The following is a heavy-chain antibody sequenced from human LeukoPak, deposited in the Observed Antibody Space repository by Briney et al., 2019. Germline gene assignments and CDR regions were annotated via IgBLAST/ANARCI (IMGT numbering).Heavy chain of an antibody. CDR2: IIPIFGTA. V-gene: IGHV1-69*05. CDR1: GGTFSSYA. D-gene: IGHD5-12*01. J-gene: IGHJ5*02. Sequence: EASVKVSCKAPGGTFSSYAISWVRQAPGQGLEWMGRIIPIFGTANYAQKFQGRVTITTDESTSTAYMELSSLRSEDTAVYYCARGSYENWFDPWGQGTLVTVSS. CDR3: ARGSYENWFDP.